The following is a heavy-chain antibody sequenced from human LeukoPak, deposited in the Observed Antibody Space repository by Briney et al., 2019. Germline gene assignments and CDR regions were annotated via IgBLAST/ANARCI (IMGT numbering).Heavy chain of an antibody. Sequence: TGGPLRLSCAASGFTFSSYAMSWVRQAPGKGLEWVSAISGSGGSTYYADSVKGRFTISRDNSKNTLYLQMNSLRAEDTAVYYCAKQRGIAVAAVDYWGQGTLVTVSS. CDR2: ISGSGGST. CDR1: GFTFSSYA. D-gene: IGHD6-19*01. CDR3: AKQRGIAVAAVDY. V-gene: IGHV3-23*01. J-gene: IGHJ4*02.